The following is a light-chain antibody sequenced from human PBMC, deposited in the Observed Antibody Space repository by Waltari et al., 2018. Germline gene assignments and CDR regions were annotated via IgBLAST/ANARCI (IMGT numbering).Light chain of an antibody. CDR3: ATWDDRLTGVV. J-gene: IGLJ2*01. CDR2: SNT. V-gene: IGLV1-44*01. Sequence: QSALTQPPSASGTPGQTVTIFCSGGNSNIGSNVVNWYQQVPGTAPKLLLHSNTYRPSGVPDRFSGSKSRTSASLAISGLQSDDEGDYYCATWDDRLTGVVFGGGTQVTVL. CDR1: NSNIGSNV.